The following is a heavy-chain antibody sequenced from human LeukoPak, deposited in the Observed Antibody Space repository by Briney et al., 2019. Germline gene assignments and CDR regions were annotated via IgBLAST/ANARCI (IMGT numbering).Heavy chain of an antibody. J-gene: IGHJ3*02. CDR3: ARDGSAAGASNAFDI. CDR2: ISPKSSGT. D-gene: IGHD6-13*01. V-gene: IGHV1-2*02. CDR1: GYTFTGYY. Sequence: GASVTVSCKASGYTFTGYYMHWVRQAPGQGLEWMGWISPKSSGTNYAQRFQGRVTMTRDTSISTVYMELSRLRSDDTAVYYCARDGSAAGASNAFDIWGQGTMVTVSS.